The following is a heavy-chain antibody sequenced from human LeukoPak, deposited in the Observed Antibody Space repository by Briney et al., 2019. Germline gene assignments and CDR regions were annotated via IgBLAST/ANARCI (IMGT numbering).Heavy chain of an antibody. CDR2: IFSGGST. CDR1: GFSDRSAH. Sequence: GGSLRLSCAASGFSDRSAHMHWVRQAPGKGLEWVSVIFSGGSTAYADSVKGRFTISRDISKNMVYLQMNNLRVKDTALYYCARGGLEDQWGQGTLVTVSS. D-gene: IGHD2-15*01. J-gene: IGHJ4*02. V-gene: IGHV3-53*01. CDR3: ARGGLEDQ.